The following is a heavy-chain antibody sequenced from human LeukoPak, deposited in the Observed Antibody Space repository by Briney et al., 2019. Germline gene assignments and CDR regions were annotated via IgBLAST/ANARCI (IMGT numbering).Heavy chain of an antibody. D-gene: IGHD6-13*01. Sequence: ASVKVSCKASGYSFNGYDIHWVRQAPGQGLEWMGWINPNSGGTNYAQKFQGSLTLTKDPSISTAYVDLSRLRSDDPAMYFCARGAYSSSSLVENWGQGTLVIVSS. J-gene: IGHJ4*02. CDR2: INPNSGGT. CDR3: ARGAYSSSSLVEN. CDR1: GYSFNGYD. V-gene: IGHV1-2*02.